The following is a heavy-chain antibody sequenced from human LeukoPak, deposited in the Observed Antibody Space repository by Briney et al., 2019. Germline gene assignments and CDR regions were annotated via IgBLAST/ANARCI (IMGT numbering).Heavy chain of an antibody. D-gene: IGHD3-3*01. Sequence: GGSLRLSCAASGFTFSSYSMNWVRQAPGKGLEWVSSISSSSSYIYYADSVKGRFTISRDNAKNSLYLQMNSLRAEDTAVYYCARDRAGGYYDFWSGYYNYYYMDVWGKGTTVTVSS. V-gene: IGHV3-21*01. CDR2: ISSSSSYI. CDR3: ARDRAGGYYDFWSGYYNYYYMDV. J-gene: IGHJ6*03. CDR1: GFTFSSYS.